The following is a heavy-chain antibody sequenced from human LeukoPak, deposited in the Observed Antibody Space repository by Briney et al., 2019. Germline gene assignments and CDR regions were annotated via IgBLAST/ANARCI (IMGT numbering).Heavy chain of an antibody. D-gene: IGHD6-19*01. V-gene: IGHV3-30*03. CDR2: ISYDGSNK. J-gene: IGHJ4*02. Sequence: GGSLRLSCATSGFTFSSYGMHWVRQAPGKGLEWVAVISYDGSNKYYADSVKGRFTISRDNSKNTLYLQMNSLRAEDTAVYYCARIGIAVADYWGQGTLVTVSS. CDR1: GFTFSSYG. CDR3: ARIGIAVADY.